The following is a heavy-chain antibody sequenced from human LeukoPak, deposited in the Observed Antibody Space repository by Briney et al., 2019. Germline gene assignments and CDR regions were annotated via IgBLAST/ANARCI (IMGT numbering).Heavy chain of an antibody. D-gene: IGHD1-7*01. Sequence: GGSLRLSCAASGFTFSSYSMNWVRQAPGKGLEWVSSISSSSSYIYYADSVKGRFTISRDNAKNSLYLQMNSLRAEDTAVHYCAKDGPLSITGTTGFLDYWGQGTLVTVSS. CDR2: ISSSSSYI. J-gene: IGHJ4*02. CDR3: AKDGPLSITGTTGFLDY. CDR1: GFTFSSYS. V-gene: IGHV3-21*01.